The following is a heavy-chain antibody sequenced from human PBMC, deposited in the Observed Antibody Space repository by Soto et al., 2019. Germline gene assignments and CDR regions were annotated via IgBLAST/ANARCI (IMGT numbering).Heavy chain of an antibody. J-gene: IGHJ4*02. CDR1: GFTFSSYA. CDR3: ARDRSTIYGVVTPIDY. CDR2: ISSGGDTI. D-gene: IGHD3-3*01. Sequence: GGSLRLSCAASGFTFSSYAMSWVRQAPGKRLEWISYISSGGDTIYYADSVRGRFTVSRDNTKNSLYLQMDSLRDEDTAVYYCARDRSTIYGVVTPIDYWGQGTLVTVSS. V-gene: IGHV3-48*02.